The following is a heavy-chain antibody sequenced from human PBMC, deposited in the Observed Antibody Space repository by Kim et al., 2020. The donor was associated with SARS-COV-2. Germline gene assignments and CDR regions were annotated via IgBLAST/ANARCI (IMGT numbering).Heavy chain of an antibody. D-gene: IGHD3-16*01. J-gene: IGHJ4*02. V-gene: IGHV3-66*01. CDR2: IYSGGST. Sequence: GGSLRLSCAASGFTVSINYMSWVRQAPGKGLEWVSVIYSGGSTYYADSVKGRFSISRDNSKNTVYLQMNSLRAEDTALYYCARDLFYDWGYWGQGTLVTVSS. CDR1: GFTVSINY. CDR3: ARDLFYDWGY.